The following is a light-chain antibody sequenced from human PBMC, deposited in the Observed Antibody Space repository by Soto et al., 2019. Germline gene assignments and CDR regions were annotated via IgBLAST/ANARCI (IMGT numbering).Light chain of an antibody. CDR2: KXS. CDR3: MQGTHGPST. J-gene: IGKJ1*01. V-gene: IGKV2-30*01. CDR1: HRLLCTDGHTY. Sequence: DFVLTQSPLSLPVTFGQPASVPXRSSHRLLCTDGHTYLNCXQLRPGXSPRXXXAKXSTRAYGGPDRLSGSGSAADFTLKISSVDAEDIGVYYCMQGTHGPSTFGQGTKVDI.